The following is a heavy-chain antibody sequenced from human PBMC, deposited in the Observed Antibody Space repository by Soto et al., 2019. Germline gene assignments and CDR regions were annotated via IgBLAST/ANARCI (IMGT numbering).Heavy chain of an antibody. V-gene: IGHV3-23*01. Sequence: EAQLLESGGGLVQPGESLRLSCATSGFTFASYAMTWVRQAPGKGLEWVSSITTGGINTHYADFVRGRFTISRDNSKNTVDLEMKTLSAEDTAVYYCGKVMTDYSKAVGDDWGQGTLVTVSS. D-gene: IGHD4-4*01. J-gene: IGHJ4*02. CDR1: GFTFASYA. CDR3: GKVMTDYSKAVGDD. CDR2: ITTGGINT.